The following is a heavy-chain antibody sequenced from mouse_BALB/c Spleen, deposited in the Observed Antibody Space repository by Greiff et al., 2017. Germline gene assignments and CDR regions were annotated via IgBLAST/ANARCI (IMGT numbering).Heavy chain of an antibody. CDR3: NLYYGSRGFDY. J-gene: IGHJ2*01. CDR2: IDPENGDT. V-gene: IGHV14-4*02. Sequence: EVQLVESGAELVKPGASVKLSCTASGFNIKDTYMHWVKQRPEQGLEWIGRIDPENGDTEYAPKFQGKATMTADTSSNTAYLQLSSLTSEDTAVYYCNLYYGSRGFDYWGQGTTLTVSS. D-gene: IGHD1-1*01. CDR1: GFNIKDTY.